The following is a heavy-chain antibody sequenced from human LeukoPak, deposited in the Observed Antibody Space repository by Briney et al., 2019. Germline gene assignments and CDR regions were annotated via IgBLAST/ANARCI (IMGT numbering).Heavy chain of an antibody. CDR3: AREQDSSSWYRDYGMDV. CDR2: ISSSNSYT. D-gene: IGHD6-13*01. Sequence: GGSLRLSCVASGFTFSDYYMSWVRQAPGKGLEWVSYISSSNSYTNYADSVKGRFTISRDNAKNSLYLQMNSLRVEDTAVYYCAREQDSSSWYRDYGMDVWGKGTTVTVSS. V-gene: IGHV3-11*06. CDR1: GFTFSDYY. J-gene: IGHJ6*04.